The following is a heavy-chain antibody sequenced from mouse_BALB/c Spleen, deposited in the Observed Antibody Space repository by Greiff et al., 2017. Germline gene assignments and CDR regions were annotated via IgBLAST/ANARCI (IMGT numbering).Heavy chain of an antibody. CDR1: GFTFTDYY. Sequence: EVKLEESGGGLVQPGGSLRLSCATSGFTFTDYYMSWVRQPPGKALEWLGFIRNKANGYTTEYSASVKGRFTISRDNSQSILYLQMNTLRAEDSATYYCARDRGGPGAMDYWGQGTSVTVSS. V-gene: IGHV7-3*02. CDR2: IRNKANGYTT. J-gene: IGHJ4*01. CDR3: ARDRGGPGAMDY. D-gene: IGHD3-3*01.